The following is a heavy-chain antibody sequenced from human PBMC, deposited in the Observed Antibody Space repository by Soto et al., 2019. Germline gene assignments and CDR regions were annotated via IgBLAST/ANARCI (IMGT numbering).Heavy chain of an antibody. V-gene: IGHV4-61*01. CDR2: IFYSGNSGST. Sequence: QVQLQESGPGLVKPSETLSLTCTVSGGSVNSANYYWSWIRQPPGKRLHWIGYIFYSGNSGSTNYTPPLESRITISVDTSKNPFSLKLSSVTAADTALYYCARVGSSGYYGWFDPWGQGTLVTVSS. CDR1: GGSVNSANYY. J-gene: IGHJ5*02. CDR3: ARVGSSGYYGWFDP. D-gene: IGHD3-22*01.